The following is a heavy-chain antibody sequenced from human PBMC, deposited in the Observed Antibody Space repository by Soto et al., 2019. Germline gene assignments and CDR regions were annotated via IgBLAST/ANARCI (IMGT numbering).Heavy chain of an antibody. Sequence: SETLSLTCTVSGGSISSGAYYWSWIRQPPGKGLEWIGEIKHSGSTNYNPSLKSRVTISVDTSKNQFSLKLSSVTAADTAVYYCARGEDTAMGLDYWGQGTLVTVSS. CDR3: ARGEDTAMGLDY. V-gene: IGHV4-39*07. CDR1: GGSISSGAYY. J-gene: IGHJ4*02. D-gene: IGHD5-18*01. CDR2: IKHSGST.